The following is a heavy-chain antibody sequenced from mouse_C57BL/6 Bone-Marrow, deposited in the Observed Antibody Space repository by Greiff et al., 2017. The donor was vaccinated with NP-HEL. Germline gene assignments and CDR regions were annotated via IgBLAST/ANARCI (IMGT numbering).Heavy chain of an antibody. V-gene: IGHV1-52*01. Sequence: QVQLQQPGAELVRPGSSVKLSCKASGYTFTSCWMHWVKQRPIQGLEWIGNIDPSDSETHYNQKFKDKATLTVDKSSSPAYMQLSSLTSEDSAVYYCARDSYYYGSSWYFDVWGTGTTVTVSA. J-gene: IGHJ1*03. D-gene: IGHD1-1*01. CDR1: GYTFTSCW. CDR3: ARDSYYYGSSWYFDV. CDR2: IDPSDSET.